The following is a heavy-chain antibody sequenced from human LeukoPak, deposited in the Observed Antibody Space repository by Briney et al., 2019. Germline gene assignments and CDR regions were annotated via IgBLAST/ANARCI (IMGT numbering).Heavy chain of an antibody. J-gene: IGHJ3*02. Sequence: GRSRRLSCAASGFTFSSYAMHWVSQAPGKWPEWVAVISYDGSNKYYADSVKGRFTISRDQSKHTLYLQMNSLRAEDTAVYYCAGELTTTDAFDIWGQGTMVTVSS. V-gene: IGHV3-30-3*01. CDR2: ISYDGSNK. CDR1: GFTFSSYA. D-gene: IGHD4-17*01. CDR3: AGELTTTDAFDI.